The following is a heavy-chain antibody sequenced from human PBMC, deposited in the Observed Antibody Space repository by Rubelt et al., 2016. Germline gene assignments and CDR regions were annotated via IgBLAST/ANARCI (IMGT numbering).Heavy chain of an antibody. V-gene: IGHV3-23*04. CDR3: AKGYCNDGVCYLDY. CDR2: ISGSGSIT. J-gene: IGHJ4*02. Sequence: EVQLVESGGGLVQPGGSLRLSCATSGFTFSAYSMNWVRQAPGKGLEWVSAISGSGSITYYAHSVKRRFTISRDNSKNTRYLQMNSLRAEDTAVYYCAKGYCNDGVCYLDYWGQGTLVTVSS. D-gene: IGHD2-8*01. CDR1: GFTFSAYS.